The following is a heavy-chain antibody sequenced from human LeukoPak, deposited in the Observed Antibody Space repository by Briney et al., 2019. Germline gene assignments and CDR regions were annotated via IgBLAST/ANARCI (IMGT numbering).Heavy chain of an antibody. CDR1: GFTFSSYA. J-gene: IGHJ5*02. V-gene: IGHV3-23*01. D-gene: IGHD5-18*01. CDR2: ISGSGGST. CDR3: ASDLRGYSYGYSWFDP. Sequence: GGSLRLSCAASGFTFSSYAMSWVRQAPGKGLEWVSAISGSGGSTYYADSVKGRFTISRDNSKNTLYLQMNSLRAEDTAVYYCASDLRGYSYGYSWFDPWGQGTLVTVSS.